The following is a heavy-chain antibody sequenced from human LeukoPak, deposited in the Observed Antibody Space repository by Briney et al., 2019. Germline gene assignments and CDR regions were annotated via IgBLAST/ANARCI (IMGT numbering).Heavy chain of an antibody. Sequence: GGSLRLSCAASGFTFSSYTMHWVRQAPGKGLEWVAVISYDGSNKYYADSVKGRFTISRDNSKNTLYLQMNSLRADDTAVYYCARANYGGKLIHYYYMDVWGKGTTVTVSS. J-gene: IGHJ6*03. V-gene: IGHV3-30*04. D-gene: IGHD4-23*01. CDR2: ISYDGSNK. CDR1: GFTFSSYT. CDR3: ARANYGGKLIHYYYMDV.